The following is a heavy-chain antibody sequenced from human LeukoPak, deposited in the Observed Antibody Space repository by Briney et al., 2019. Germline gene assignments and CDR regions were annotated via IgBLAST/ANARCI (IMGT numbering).Heavy chain of an antibody. CDR3: ARFDRANWVDP. V-gene: IGHV4-34*01. J-gene: IGHJ5*02. Sequence: KPSETLSLTCAVYGGSFSGYYWSWIRQPPGKGLEWIGEINHSGSTDYNPSLKSRVTISVDTSKNQFSLKLSSVTAADTAVYYCARFDRANWVDPWGQGTLVTVSS. D-gene: IGHD3-22*01. CDR1: GGSFSGYY. CDR2: INHSGST.